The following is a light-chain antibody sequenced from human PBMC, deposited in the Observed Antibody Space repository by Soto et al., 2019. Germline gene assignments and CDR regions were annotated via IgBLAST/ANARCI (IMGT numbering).Light chain of an antibody. V-gene: IGKV1-5*03. CDR3: QQYNSYRET. J-gene: IGKJ1*01. Sequence: DIQMTQSPSTLSASVGDRVTITCRASQSISSWLAWYQQKPGKAPKLMIYKASSLESGVPSRFSGSVSGTEFTLTISSLQPDDFATYYCQQYNSYRETFGQGTKVEIK. CDR1: QSISSW. CDR2: KAS.